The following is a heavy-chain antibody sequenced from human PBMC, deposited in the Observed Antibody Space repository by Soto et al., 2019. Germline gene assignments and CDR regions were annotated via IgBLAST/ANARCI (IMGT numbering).Heavy chain of an antibody. V-gene: IGHV4-4*07. CDR3: ARSSHKESWFDP. D-gene: IGHD6-13*01. CDR2: IHGSGSA. Sequence: QVRLQESGPGLVKPSETLSLTCTVSNGSISNFYWNWIRQSAGKGLEWIGRIHGSGSATYNPSLRSRVTMSGDTSKNQFSLKVNSVTGAYTAVYYCARSSHKESWFDPWGQGTLVTVSS. J-gene: IGHJ5*02. CDR1: NGSISNFY.